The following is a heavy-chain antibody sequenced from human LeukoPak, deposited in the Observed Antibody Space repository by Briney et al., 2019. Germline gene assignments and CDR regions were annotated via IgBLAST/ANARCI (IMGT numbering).Heavy chain of an antibody. CDR1: GYTFTSYD. J-gene: IGHJ4*02. V-gene: IGHV1-8*01. D-gene: IGHD6-6*01. Sequence: VASVKVSCKASGYTFTSYDINWVRQATGQGLEWMGWMNPNSGNTGYAQKFQGRVTMTRNTSMSTAYMELSSLRSEDTAVYYCARGPIIEYSPLDYWGQGTLVTVSS. CDR2: MNPNSGNT. CDR3: ARGPIIEYSPLDY.